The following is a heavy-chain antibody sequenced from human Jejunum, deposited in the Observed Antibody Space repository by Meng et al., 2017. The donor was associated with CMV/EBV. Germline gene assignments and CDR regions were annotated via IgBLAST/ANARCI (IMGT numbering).Heavy chain of an antibody. CDR2: IDSNSGET. Sequence: GYPFIVSSIHWVRQAPGQGLEWMGWIDSNSGETNSAQKFSGRVTLTRDTSITTAYMEVISLRSDDTAVYYCAREQTVSGSRGLDYWGQGTRVTVSS. J-gene: IGHJ4*02. V-gene: IGHV1-2*02. CDR3: AREQTVSGSRGLDY. D-gene: IGHD6-19*01. CDR1: GYPFIVSS.